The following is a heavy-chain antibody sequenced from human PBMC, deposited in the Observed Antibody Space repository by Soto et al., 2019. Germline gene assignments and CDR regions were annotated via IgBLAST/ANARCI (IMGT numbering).Heavy chain of an antibody. CDR1: GFTFSDYY. D-gene: IGHD2-15*01. CDR2: ISSSSSYT. Sequence: QVQLVESGGGLVKPGGSLRLSCAASGFTFSDYYMSWIRQAPGKGLEWVSYISSSSSYTNYADSVKGRFTISRDNAKNLLYLQMNSLRAEDTAVYYCARDVSGGTFDYWGQGTLVTVSS. CDR3: ARDVSGGTFDY. J-gene: IGHJ4*02. V-gene: IGHV3-11*06.